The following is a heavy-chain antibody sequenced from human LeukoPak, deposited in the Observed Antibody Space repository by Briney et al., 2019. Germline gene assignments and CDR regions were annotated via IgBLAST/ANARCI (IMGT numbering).Heavy chain of an antibody. J-gene: IGHJ6*03. CDR3: ARDPGTKNYYYYMDV. CDR1: GGSISSYY. V-gene: IGHV4-59*01. Sequence: PSETLSLTCTVSGGSISSYYWSWIRQPPGKGLEWIGYIYYSGSTNYNPSLKSRVTISVDTSKNQFSLKLSSVTAADTAVYYCARDPGTKNYYYYMDVWGKGTTVTVSS. CDR2: IYYSGST. D-gene: IGHD2-8*01.